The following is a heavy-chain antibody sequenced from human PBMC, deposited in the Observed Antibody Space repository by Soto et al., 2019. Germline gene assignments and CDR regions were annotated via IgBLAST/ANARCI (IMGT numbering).Heavy chain of an antibody. V-gene: IGHV4-59*12. J-gene: IGHJ4*02. D-gene: IGHD1-1*01. CDR3: ARATGTLRSRNCDY. CDR1: GDSISSYF. CDR2: IYHTGST. Sequence: KPSETLFLTCTVSGDSISSYFWTWIRQPPGKGLEWIGSIYHTGSTYYSKSLRSRLTMSVDTSKSQFSLRLSSVTAADTAVYYCARATGTLRSRNCDYWGQGSLVTV.